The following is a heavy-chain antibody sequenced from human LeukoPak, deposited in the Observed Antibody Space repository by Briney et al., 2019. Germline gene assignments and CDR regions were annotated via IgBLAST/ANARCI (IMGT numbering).Heavy chain of an antibody. Sequence: PSETLSLTCTVSGYSISSGYYWGWIRQPPGKGLEWIGSIYHSGSTYYNPSLKSRVTISVDTSKNQFSLKLSSVTAADTAVYYCASGNDSSGYYYLIDYWGQGTLVTVSS. J-gene: IGHJ4*02. CDR2: IYHSGST. CDR3: ASGNDSSGYYYLIDY. CDR1: GYSISSGYY. V-gene: IGHV4-38-2*02. D-gene: IGHD3-22*01.